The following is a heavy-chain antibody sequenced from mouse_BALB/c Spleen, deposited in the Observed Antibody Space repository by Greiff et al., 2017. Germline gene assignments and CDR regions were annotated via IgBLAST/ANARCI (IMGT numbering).Heavy chain of an antibody. CDR3: ARDYSHAMDY. CDR1: GFTFSDYY. CDR2: ISSGGST. V-gene: IGHV5-6-5*01. D-gene: IGHD2-12*01. J-gene: IGHJ4*01. Sequence: EVQLVESGGGLVKPGGSLKFSCAASGFTFSDYYMYWVRQTPEKRLEWVASISSGGSTYYPDSVKGRFTISRDNARNILYLQMSSLRSEDTAMYYCARDYSHAMDYWGQGTSVTVSS.